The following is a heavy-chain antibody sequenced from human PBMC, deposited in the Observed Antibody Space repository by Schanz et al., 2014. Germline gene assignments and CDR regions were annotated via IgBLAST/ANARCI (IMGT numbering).Heavy chain of an antibody. CDR1: GFTFSSYA. CDR3: ARDLPRTFLFDY. J-gene: IGHJ4*02. CDR2: ISGSGGST. Sequence: EVHLLESGGGLVQPGGSLRLSCAASGFTFSSYAMSWVRQAPGKGLEWVSAISGSGGSTYYADSVKGRFTISRDNSKNSLYLQMDSLRAEDTAVYYCARDLPRTFLFDYWGQGTLVTVSS. V-gene: IGHV3-23*01.